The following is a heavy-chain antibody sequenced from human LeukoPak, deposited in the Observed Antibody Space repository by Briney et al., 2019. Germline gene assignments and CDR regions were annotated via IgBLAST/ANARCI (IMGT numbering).Heavy chain of an antibody. V-gene: IGHV4-39*07. CDR3: ASGQRNYYGSGYHRFAP. D-gene: IGHD3-10*01. Sequence: SETLSLTCTVSGGSISSSSYYWGWIRQPPGKGLEWIVSGYYSGSTYDNPALNRRATISVNTSKNQYSLKLSPVTAANTAFYCRASGQRNYYGSGYHRFAPWGQGTLVTVSS. J-gene: IGHJ5*02. CDR2: GYYSGST. CDR1: GGSISSSSYY.